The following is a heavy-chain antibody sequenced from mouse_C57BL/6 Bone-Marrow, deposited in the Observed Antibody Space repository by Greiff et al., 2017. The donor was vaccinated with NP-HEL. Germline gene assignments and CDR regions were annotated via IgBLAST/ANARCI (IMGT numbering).Heavy chain of an antibody. Sequence: DVMLVESGGGLVQPGGSLSLSCAASGFTFTDYYMSWVRQPPGKALEWLGFIRNKANGYTTEYSASVKGRLTISRDNSQSILYLQMIALRAEDSATYYCARYYDYDGGAWFAYWGQGTLVTVSA. CDR3: ARYYDYDGGAWFAY. CDR2: IRNKANGYTT. V-gene: IGHV7-3*01. CDR1: GFTFTDYY. J-gene: IGHJ3*01. D-gene: IGHD2-4*01.